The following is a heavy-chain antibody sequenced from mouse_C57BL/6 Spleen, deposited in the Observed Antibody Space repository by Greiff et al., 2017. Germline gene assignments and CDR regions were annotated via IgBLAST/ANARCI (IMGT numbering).Heavy chain of an antibody. CDR3: ADWGGYLEV. CDR2: INPGSGGT. J-gene: IGHJ1*03. D-gene: IGHD4-1*01. Sequence: QVQLQQSGAELVRPGTSVKVSCKASGYAFTNYLIEWVKQRPGQGLERIGVINPGSGGTNYNGKFKGKATLTADKSSSTAYMQLSSRTSEGSAVYFCADWGGYLEVWGTVTTVTVSS. CDR1: GYAFTNYL. V-gene: IGHV1-54*01.